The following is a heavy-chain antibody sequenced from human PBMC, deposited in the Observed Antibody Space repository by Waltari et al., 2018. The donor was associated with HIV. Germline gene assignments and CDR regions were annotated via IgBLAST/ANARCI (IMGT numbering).Heavy chain of an antibody. CDR3: ARGGQLLYYYYGMDV. J-gene: IGHJ6*02. CDR1: GGSISSGSYS. D-gene: IGHD2-2*01. CDR2: IYTSGST. V-gene: IGHV4-61*02. Sequence: QVQLQESGPGLVKPSQTLSLTCTVSGGSISSGSYSWSWIRQPAGKGLEWIGRIYTSGSTNANPSPKSRVTISVDTSKNQCSLKLSSVTAADTAVYYCARGGQLLYYYYGMDVWGQGTTVTVSS.